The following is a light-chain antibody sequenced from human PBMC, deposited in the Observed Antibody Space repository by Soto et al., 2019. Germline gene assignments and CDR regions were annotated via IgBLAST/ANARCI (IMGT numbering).Light chain of an antibody. Sequence: EIVMTQSPATLSVSPGERATLSCRASQSVSSNLAWYQQKPGQAPRLLIYGASTRATGIPARFSGSGSGTEFTLTISSLQSADFAVYYCQQYNNWPPTFGQGTQVEIK. CDR1: QSVSSN. CDR2: GAS. J-gene: IGKJ1*01. CDR3: QQYNNWPPT. V-gene: IGKV3-15*01.